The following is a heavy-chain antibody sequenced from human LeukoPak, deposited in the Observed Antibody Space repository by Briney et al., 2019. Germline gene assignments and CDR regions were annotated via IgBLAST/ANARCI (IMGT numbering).Heavy chain of an antibody. J-gene: IGHJ4*02. CDR2: IKQVGTET. V-gene: IGHV3-7*01. CDR3: ARDLAAVGDY. CDR1: GFTFSSSC. Sequence: GGPLTPSCPASGFTFSSSCMSWVSHAPGKGMEWVANIKQVGTETYYVHSVNGRLSISRDNAKNSLYLQMNSLRAEGTAVYYCARDLAAVGDYWGEETLVTLSS. D-gene: IGHD6-13*01.